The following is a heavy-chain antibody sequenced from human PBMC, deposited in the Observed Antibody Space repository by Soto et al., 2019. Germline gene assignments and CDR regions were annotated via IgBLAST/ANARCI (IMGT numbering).Heavy chain of an antibody. D-gene: IGHD2-2*01. CDR1: GFNFDDYA. J-gene: IGHJ4*02. Sequence: EVHLVESGGGLVQPGRSLRLSCEGSGFNFDDYAMPWVRQVPGKGLEGVSGLNWNSGSIVHANSVKGRFTISRANAKYSLYLQMNSLRVEDTALYYCVKDTGFISTWPRYFDSWGQGTLVTVSS. V-gene: IGHV3-9*01. CDR3: VKDTGFISTWPRYFDS. CDR2: LNWNSGSI.